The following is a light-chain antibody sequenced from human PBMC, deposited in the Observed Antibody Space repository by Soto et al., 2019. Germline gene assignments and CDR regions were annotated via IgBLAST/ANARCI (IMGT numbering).Light chain of an antibody. CDR2: SNI. V-gene: IGLV1-44*01. CDR1: RSNIGKNT. J-gene: IGLJ3*02. CDR3: AAWVDTLNGPV. Sequence: QSVLTQAPSASGTPGQRVTITCSGSRSNIGKNTVSWYQQLPGTAPKLLIYSNIHSLSGVPDRFSGSKSGTSASLAIRGLQSEDEVGFYCAAWVDTLNGPVFGGGTQLTVL.